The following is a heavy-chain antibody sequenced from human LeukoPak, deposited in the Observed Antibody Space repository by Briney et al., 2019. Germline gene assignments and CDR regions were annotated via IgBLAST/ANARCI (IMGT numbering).Heavy chain of an antibody. J-gene: IGHJ2*01. CDR3: ARVAGDCSGGSCYSNWYFDL. V-gene: IGHV4-4*07. Sequence: SETLSLTCTVSGGSISSYYWSWIRQPAGKGLEWIGRIYTSGSTNYNPSLKSRVTMSVDTSKNQFSLKLSSVTAADTAVYYCARVAGDCSGGSCYSNWYFDLWGRRTLVTVSS. D-gene: IGHD2-15*01. CDR1: GGSISSYY. CDR2: IYTSGST.